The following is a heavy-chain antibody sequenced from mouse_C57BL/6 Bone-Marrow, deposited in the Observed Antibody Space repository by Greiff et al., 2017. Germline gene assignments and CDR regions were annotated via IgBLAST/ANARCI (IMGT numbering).Heavy chain of an antibody. D-gene: IGHD2-2*01. Sequence: EVKLMESGGGLVKPGGSLKLSCAASGFTFSSYAMSWVRQTPEKRLEWVATISDGGSYTYYPDNVKGRFTISRDNAKNNLYLQMSHLKSEDTAMYYCARDSTMVTTTGYYFDYWGQGTTLTVSS. CDR3: ARDSTMVTTTGYYFDY. CDR2: ISDGGSYT. J-gene: IGHJ2*01. CDR1: GFTFSSYA. V-gene: IGHV5-4*01.